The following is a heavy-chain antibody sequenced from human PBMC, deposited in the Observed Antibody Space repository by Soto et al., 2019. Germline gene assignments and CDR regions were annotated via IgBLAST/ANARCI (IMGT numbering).Heavy chain of an antibody. D-gene: IGHD3-10*01. CDR3: ARAGKYCYGSGSPYSYGMDF. J-gene: IGHJ6*02. V-gene: IGHV1-18*04. CDR1: GSTFTSYG. CDR2: ISGYNGNT. Sequence: QVQLVQSGAEVKKPGASGKVSCKASGSTFTSYGVSGVRQSPGQGREWVGWISGYNGNTNYAQKLQGRVTMSTDTSTSTAYMELRSLRSDDTAVYYSARAGKYCYGSGSPYSYGMDFWGQGITVAVSS.